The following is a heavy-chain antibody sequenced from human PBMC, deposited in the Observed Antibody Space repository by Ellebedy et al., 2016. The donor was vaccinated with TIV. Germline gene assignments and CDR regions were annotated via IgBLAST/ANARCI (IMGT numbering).Heavy chain of an antibody. CDR3: TREAANWNYPYYYYNGMDV. CDR1: GFTFGDYA. V-gene: IGHV3-49*03. CDR2: IRSKAYGGTT. Sequence: GGSLRLSXTASGFTFGDYAMSWFRQAPGKGLEWVGFIRSKAYGGTTEYAASVKGRFTISRDDSKNIAYLQMNSLKTEDTALYYCTREAANWNYPYYYYNGMDVWGQGTTVTVSS. D-gene: IGHD1-7*01. J-gene: IGHJ6*02.